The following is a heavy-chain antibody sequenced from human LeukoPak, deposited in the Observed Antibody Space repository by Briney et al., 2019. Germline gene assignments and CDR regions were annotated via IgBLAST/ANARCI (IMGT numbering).Heavy chain of an antibody. CDR1: GYTFTGYY. J-gene: IGHJ6*03. V-gene: IGHV1-2*02. D-gene: IGHD5-12*01. CDR3: ARDGRGYDWIGHYYYYMDV. Sequence: ASVKVSCKASGYTFTGYYMHWVRQAPGQGLEWMGWINPNSGGTNYAQKFQGRVTMTRDTSISTAYMELSRLGSDDTAVYYCARDGRGYDWIGHYYYYMDVWGKGTTVTVSS. CDR2: INPNSGGT.